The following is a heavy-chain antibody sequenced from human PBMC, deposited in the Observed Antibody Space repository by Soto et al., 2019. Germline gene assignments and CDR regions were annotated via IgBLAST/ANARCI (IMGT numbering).Heavy chain of an antibody. CDR2: IWYDGSNK. D-gene: IGHD2-15*01. CDR1: GFTFSSYG. J-gene: IGHJ6*02. Sequence: GGSLRLSCAASGFTFSSYGMHWVRQAPGKGLEWVAVIWYDGSNKYYADSVKGRFTISRDNSKNTLYLQMNSLRAEDTAVYYCARDKAVLLHYYYYGMDVWGQGTTVTVSS. V-gene: IGHV3-33*01. CDR3: ARDKAVLLHYYYYGMDV.